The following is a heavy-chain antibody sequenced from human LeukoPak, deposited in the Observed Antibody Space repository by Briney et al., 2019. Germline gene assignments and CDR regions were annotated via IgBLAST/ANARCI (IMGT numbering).Heavy chain of an antibody. J-gene: IGHJ5*02. Sequence: ASVKVSCKASGYTFTGYYMHWVRQAPGQGLEWMGRINPNSGGTNYAQKFRGRVTMTRDTSISTAYMELSRLRSDDTAVYYCARVPLYYDFWSGFGSGGSWFDPWGQGTLVTVSS. CDR2: INPNSGGT. V-gene: IGHV1-2*06. CDR3: ARVPLYYDFWSGFGSGGSWFDP. D-gene: IGHD3-3*01. CDR1: GYTFTGYY.